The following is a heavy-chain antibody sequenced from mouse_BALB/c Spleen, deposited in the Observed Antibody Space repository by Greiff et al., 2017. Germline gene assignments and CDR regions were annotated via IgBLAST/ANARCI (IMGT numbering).Heavy chain of an antibody. CDR2: IDPKSGGT. V-gene: IGHV1-62-3*01. Sequence: QVQLQQPGAELVKPGASVKLSCKASGYTFTSYWMHWVKQRPGRGLEWIGRIDPKSGGTKYNEKFKSKATLTVDKPSSTAYMQLSSLTSEDSAVYYCTRSPFYYGSSHYYAMDYWGQGTSVTVSS. J-gene: IGHJ4*01. CDR1: GYTFTSYW. CDR3: TRSPFYYGSSHYYAMDY. D-gene: IGHD1-1*01.